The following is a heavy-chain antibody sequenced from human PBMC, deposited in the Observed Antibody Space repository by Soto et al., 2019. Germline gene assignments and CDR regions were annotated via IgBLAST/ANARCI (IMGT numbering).Heavy chain of an antibody. CDR3: AKDLYDYIWGSYRPTYYFDY. CDR2: ISGSGGST. CDR1: GFTFSSYA. D-gene: IGHD3-16*02. J-gene: IGHJ4*02. V-gene: IGHV3-23*01. Sequence: SLRLSCAASGFTFSSYAMSWVRQAPGKGLEWVSAISGSGGSTYYADSVKGRFTISRDNSKNTLYLQMNSLRAEDTAVYYCAKDLYDYIWGSYRPTYYFDYWGQGTLVTVSS.